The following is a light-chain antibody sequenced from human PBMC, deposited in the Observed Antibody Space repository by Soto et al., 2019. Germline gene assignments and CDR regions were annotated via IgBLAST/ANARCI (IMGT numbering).Light chain of an antibody. J-gene: IGLJ1*01. CDR1: NIGIYS. Sequence: SYELTQPPSVSVAPGQTARITCGGNNIGIYSVHWYQQRPGQAPVLVVYDGSDRPSGIPERFSGSNSGNTATLTIGRVEAADEANYYCQVWDNNGGHNYVFGTGTKV. CDR2: DGS. CDR3: QVWDNNGGHNYV. V-gene: IGLV3-21*02.